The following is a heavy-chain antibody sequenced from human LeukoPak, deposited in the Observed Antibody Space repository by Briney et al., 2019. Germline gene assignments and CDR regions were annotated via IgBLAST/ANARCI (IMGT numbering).Heavy chain of an antibody. CDR2: IKGDGSDK. J-gene: IGHJ5*02. V-gene: IGHV3-7*01. CDR3: ASFLSSGYYQTWYDP. CDR1: GFTFSSYG. D-gene: IGHD3-22*01. Sequence: GGSLRLSCAASGFTFSSYGMHWVRQAPGKGLEWLANIKGDGSDKNYVDSVKGRFTISRDNAKNSLYLQMNSLRAEDTAVYYCASFLSSGYYQTWYDPWGQGTLVTVSS.